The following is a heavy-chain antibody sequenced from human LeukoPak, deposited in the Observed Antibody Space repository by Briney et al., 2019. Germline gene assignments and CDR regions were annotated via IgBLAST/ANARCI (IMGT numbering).Heavy chain of an antibody. Sequence: ASVKVSCKASGYTFTSYYMHWVRQAPGQGLEWMGIINPSGGSTSYAQKFQGRVTITADESTSTAYMELSSLRSEDTAVYYCARNGIGEYSSSPWVWNYYYYYGMDVWGQGTTVTVSS. CDR3: ARNGIGEYSSSPWVWNYYYYYGMDV. J-gene: IGHJ6*02. CDR1: GYTFTSYY. CDR2: INPSGGST. V-gene: IGHV1-46*01. D-gene: IGHD6-6*01.